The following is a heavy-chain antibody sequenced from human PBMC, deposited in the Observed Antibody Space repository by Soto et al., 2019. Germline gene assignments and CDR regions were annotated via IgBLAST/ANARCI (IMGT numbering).Heavy chain of an antibody. CDR3: AREPNWD. CDR2: ISSDGTNR. CDR1: GFTFNTHA. Sequence: QVQLVESGGGVVQPGGSVRLACAASGFTFNTHAMHWLRQAPGKGPEWVAVISSDGTNRYHAESVRGRFTISRDNSKNTVHLHMSYLRIDDTAVFYCAREPNWDWGQGTLVTVAS. D-gene: IGHD1-1*01. V-gene: IGHV3-30-3*01. J-gene: IGHJ1*01.